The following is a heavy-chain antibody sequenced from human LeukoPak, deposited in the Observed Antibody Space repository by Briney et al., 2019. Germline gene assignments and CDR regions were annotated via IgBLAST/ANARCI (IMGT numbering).Heavy chain of an antibody. V-gene: IGHV3-7*01. J-gene: IGHJ4*02. CDR1: GFTFSSYW. CDR2: IKQDGSEK. Sequence: PGGSLRLSCAASGFTFSSYWMSWVRRAPGKGLEWVANIKQDGSEKYYVDSVKGRFTISRDNAKNSLYLQMNSLRAEDTAVYYCAREGSQYSSSWYVYWGQGTLVTVSS. CDR3: AREGSQYSSSWYVY. D-gene: IGHD6-13*01.